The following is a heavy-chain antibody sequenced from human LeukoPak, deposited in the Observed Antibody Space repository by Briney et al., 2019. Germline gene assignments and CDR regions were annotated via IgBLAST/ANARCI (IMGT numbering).Heavy chain of an antibody. Sequence: GASVKVSFTGSGGTFSSYAISWVRQAPGQGLEWMGGIIPIFGTANYAQKFQGRVTITTDESTSTAYMELSSLRSEDTAVYYCARDMTTVTTFDYWGQGTLVTVSS. CDR1: GGTFSSYA. J-gene: IGHJ4*02. V-gene: IGHV1-69*05. D-gene: IGHD4-17*01. CDR3: ARDMTTVTTFDY. CDR2: IIPIFGTA.